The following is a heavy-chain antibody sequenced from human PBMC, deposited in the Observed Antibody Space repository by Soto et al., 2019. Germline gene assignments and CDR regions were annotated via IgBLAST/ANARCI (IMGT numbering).Heavy chain of an antibody. J-gene: IGHJ4*02. V-gene: IGHV1-69*01. Sequence: QVQLVQSGAEVKKPGSSVKVSCKASGGTFSSYAISWVRQAPEQGLEWMGGIIPIFGTANDAQKFQGRVTITADESTSTAYMELSSLRSEDTAVYYCARGPSYGDNSVLFYWGQGTLVTVSS. CDR1: GGTFSSYA. CDR3: ARGPSYGDNSVLFY. D-gene: IGHD4-17*01. CDR2: IIPIFGTA.